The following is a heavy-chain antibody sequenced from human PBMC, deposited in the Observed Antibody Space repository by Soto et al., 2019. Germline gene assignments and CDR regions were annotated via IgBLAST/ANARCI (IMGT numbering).Heavy chain of an antibody. Sequence: ASVKVSCKASGYTFTSYYMHWVRQAPGQGLEWMGIINPSGGSTSYAQKFQGRVTMTRDTSTSTVYMELSSLRSEDTAVYYCATPAEALDTAMLKGLAHWGQGSLVTVSS. J-gene: IGHJ4*02. D-gene: IGHD5-18*01. CDR2: INPSGGST. CDR3: ATPAEALDTAMLKGLAH. CDR1: GYTFTSYY. V-gene: IGHV1-46*01.